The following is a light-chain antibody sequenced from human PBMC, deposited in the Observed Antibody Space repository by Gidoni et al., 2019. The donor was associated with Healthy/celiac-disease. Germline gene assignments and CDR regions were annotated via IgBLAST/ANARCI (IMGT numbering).Light chain of an antibody. CDR1: QSVSSRC. J-gene: IGKJ2*01. Sequence: EVVLTQSPGTLSLPPGERATLSCRASQSVSSRCLDWYQQKPGQAPRLLRATGIPDRFSGSGSGTDFTLTITRLEPEDFAVYYCQQCGSSPYTFGQGTNLEI. CDR3: QQCGSSPYT. V-gene: IGKV3-20*01.